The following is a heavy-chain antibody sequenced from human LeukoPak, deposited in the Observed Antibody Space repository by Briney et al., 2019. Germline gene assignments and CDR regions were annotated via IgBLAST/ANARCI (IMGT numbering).Heavy chain of an antibody. Sequence: GGSLRLSCAASGFTLSSYAMSWVRQAPGKGLEWVSAISGSGGSTYYADSVKGRFTISRDNSKNTLYLQMNSLRAEDTAVYYCAKEGYYYDSSGYYDFDYWGQGTLVTVSS. CDR3: AKEGYYYDSSGYYDFDY. CDR1: GFTLSSYA. D-gene: IGHD3-22*01. CDR2: ISGSGGST. V-gene: IGHV3-23*01. J-gene: IGHJ4*02.